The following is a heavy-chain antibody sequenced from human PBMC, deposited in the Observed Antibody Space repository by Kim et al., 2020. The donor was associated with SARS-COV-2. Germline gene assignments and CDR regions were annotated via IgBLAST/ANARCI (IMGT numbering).Heavy chain of an antibody. Sequence: SGPTLVNPTQTLTLTCTFSGFSLSTSGMCVSWIRQPPGKALEWLALIDWDDDKYYSTSLKTRLTISKDTSKNQVVLTMTNMDPVDTATYYCARIRLDGYNSDYFDYWGQGTLVTVSS. CDR2: IDWDDDK. V-gene: IGHV2-70*01. CDR1: GFSLSTSGMC. CDR3: ARIRLDGYNSDYFDY. J-gene: IGHJ4*02. D-gene: IGHD5-12*01.